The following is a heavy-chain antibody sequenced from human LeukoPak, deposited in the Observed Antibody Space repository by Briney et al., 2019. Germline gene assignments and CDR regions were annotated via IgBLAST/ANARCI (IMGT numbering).Heavy chain of an antibody. J-gene: IGHJ4*02. CDR3: ARDARMDY. V-gene: IGHV7-4-1*02. CDR2: ISTSTGNP. D-gene: IGHD2/OR15-2a*01. CDR1: GYTFTMYA. Sequence: GASVKVSCKASGYTFTMYAINWVRQAPGQGLEWMGWISTSTGNPTYAQGFTGRFVFSLDTSVSTAYLQISSLKAEDTAVYYCARDARMDYWGQGTLVTVSS.